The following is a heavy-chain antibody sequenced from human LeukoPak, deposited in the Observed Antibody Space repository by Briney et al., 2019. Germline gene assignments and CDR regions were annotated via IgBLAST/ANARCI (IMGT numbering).Heavy chain of an antibody. CDR1: GGTFSSYA. Sequence: GASVKVSCKASGGTFSSYAISWVRQAPGQGLEWMGGIIPIFGTANYAQKFQGRVTITADKSTSTAYMELSSLRSEDTAVYYCAAAADPYYFDYWGQGTLVTVSS. CDR2: IIPIFGTA. V-gene: IGHV1-69*06. CDR3: AAAADPYYFDY. D-gene: IGHD6-13*01. J-gene: IGHJ4*02.